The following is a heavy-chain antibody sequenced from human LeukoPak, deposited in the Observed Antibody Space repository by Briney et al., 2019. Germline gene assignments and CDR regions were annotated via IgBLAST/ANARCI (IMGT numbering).Heavy chain of an antibody. V-gene: IGHV1-18*01. CDR2: ISAYNGNT. Sequence: ASVKVSCKASGYTFTIYGISWVRQAPGQGLEWMGWISAYNGNTNYAQGLQGRVTMTTDTSTSTAYMELRSLRSDDTAVYYCAISGAGAQNINSGYDWMVVAATHLDYWGQGTLVTVSS. J-gene: IGHJ4*02. D-gene: IGHD2-15*01. CDR1: GYTFTIYG. CDR3: AISGAGAQNINSGYDWMVVAATHLDY.